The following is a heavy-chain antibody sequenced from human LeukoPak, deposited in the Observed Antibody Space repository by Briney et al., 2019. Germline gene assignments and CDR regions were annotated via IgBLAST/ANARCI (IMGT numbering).Heavy chain of an antibody. CDR3: ARARVAAKSGYMDV. CDR2: ISSNGNT. Sequence: PGGSLRLSCAASGFTFSTYGMYWVRQAPGKGLEYVSSISSNGNTYYANSVKGRFTISRDNPKNTLYLRMGSLRDEDLAVYYCARARVAAKSGYMDVWGTGTTVTISS. V-gene: IGHV3-64*01. D-gene: IGHD2-15*01. CDR1: GFTFSTYG. J-gene: IGHJ6*03.